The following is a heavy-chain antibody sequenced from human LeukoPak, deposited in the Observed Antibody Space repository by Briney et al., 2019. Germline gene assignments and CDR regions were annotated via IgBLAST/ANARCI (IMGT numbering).Heavy chain of an antibody. Sequence: GGSLRLSCAASGFTVSSNYMSWVRQAPGKGLEWVAVIWYGGSNKYYADSVKGRFTITRDNSKDTLYLQMSSLTAEDTAVYFCGLGAYWGQGTLVTVSS. J-gene: IGHJ4*02. CDR3: GLGAY. CDR2: IWYGGSNK. CDR1: GFTVSSNY. D-gene: IGHD3-16*01. V-gene: IGHV3-33*08.